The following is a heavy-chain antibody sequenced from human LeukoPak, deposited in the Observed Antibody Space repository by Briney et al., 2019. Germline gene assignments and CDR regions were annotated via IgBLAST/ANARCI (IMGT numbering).Heavy chain of an antibody. CDR1: GGTFSSYA. D-gene: IGHD4-17*01. V-gene: IGHV1-69*05. J-gene: IGHJ6*03. CDR3: AGPFSPYGDGEYYYYYYMDV. Sequence: GASVKVSYKASGGTFSSYAISWVRQAPGQGLEWMGGIIPIFGTANYAQKFQGRVTITTDESTSTAYMELSSLRSEDTAVYYCAGPFSPYGDGEYYYYYYMDVWGKGTAVTVSS. CDR2: IIPIFGTA.